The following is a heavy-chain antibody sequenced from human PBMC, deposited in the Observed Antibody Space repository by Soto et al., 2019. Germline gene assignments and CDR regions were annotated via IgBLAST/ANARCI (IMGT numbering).Heavy chain of an antibody. J-gene: IGHJ4*02. V-gene: IGHV3-33*01. CDR3: ARDLISKHWDY. CDR1: GFTFSSYG. CDR2: IWYDGSNK. Sequence: GGSLRLSCAASGFTFSSYGMHWVRQAPGKGLEWVAVIWYDGSNKYYADSVKGRFTISRDNSKNTLYLQMNSLRAEDTAVYYCARDLISKHWDYWGQGTLVTVSS.